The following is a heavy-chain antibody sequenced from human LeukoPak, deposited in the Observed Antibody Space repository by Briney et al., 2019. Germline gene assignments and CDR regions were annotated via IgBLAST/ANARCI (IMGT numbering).Heavy chain of an antibody. V-gene: IGHV4-30-4*01. Sequence: SQTLSLTCTVSGGSISSGDYYWSWIRQPPGKGLEWIGYIYYSGSTYNNPSLKSRVTISVATSKNQYSLKLSSVTAADTAVYYCARDPTDGDYGAYYYGMDVWGQGTTVTVSS. CDR2: IYYSGST. CDR1: GGSISSGDYY. CDR3: ARDPTDGDYGAYYYGMDV. J-gene: IGHJ6*02. D-gene: IGHD4-17*01.